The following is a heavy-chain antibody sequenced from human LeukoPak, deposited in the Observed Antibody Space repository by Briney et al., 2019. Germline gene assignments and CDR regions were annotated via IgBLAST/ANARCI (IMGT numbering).Heavy chain of an antibody. Sequence: ASVKVSCKASGYTFTSYYIHWVRQAPGQGLEWVGIINPSGGSTSYAQKFQGRVTMTRDTSTSTVYMELSSLRSEDTALYFCARKTIANPFDYWGQGTLVTVSS. J-gene: IGHJ4*02. CDR3: ARKTIANPFDY. CDR2: INPSGGST. V-gene: IGHV1-46*01. D-gene: IGHD5-24*01. CDR1: GYTFTSYY.